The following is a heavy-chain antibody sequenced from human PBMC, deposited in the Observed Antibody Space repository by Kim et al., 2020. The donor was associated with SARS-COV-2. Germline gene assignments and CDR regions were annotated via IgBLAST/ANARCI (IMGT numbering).Heavy chain of an antibody. D-gene: IGHD1-26*01. CDR3: ATDRSDTADYIEH. Sequence: GGSLRLSCAASGFTFNFFAMTWVRQAPGKRLEWVSLISGSGGRTYYADSVKGRFTISRDNSKNTVNLQMNNLRVEDTAVYYCATDRSDTADYIEHWGQGILVTVAS. CDR1: GFTFNFFA. J-gene: IGHJ1*01. CDR2: ISGSGGRT. V-gene: IGHV3-23*01.